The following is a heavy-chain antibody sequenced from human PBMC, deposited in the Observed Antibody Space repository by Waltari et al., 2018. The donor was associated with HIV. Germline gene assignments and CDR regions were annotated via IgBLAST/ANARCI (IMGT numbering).Heavy chain of an antibody. Sequence: QVQLVQSGSELRTPGASVKVACKTSGYTFTDFALNWVRQAPGQGLQWMGWINTETGKPAYAQDSTGRCVISLDTSVSTTYLQISSLKAEDTAVYYCARLNLKNGHLPSYWGQGTLVTVSS. CDR3: ARLNLKNGHLPSY. CDR1: GYTFTDFA. J-gene: IGHJ4*02. V-gene: IGHV7-4-1*02. CDR2: INTETGKP. D-gene: IGHD2-8*01.